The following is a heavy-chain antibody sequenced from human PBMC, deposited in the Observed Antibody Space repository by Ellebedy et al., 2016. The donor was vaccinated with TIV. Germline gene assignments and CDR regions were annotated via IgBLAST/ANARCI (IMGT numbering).Heavy chain of an antibody. CDR3: ARGWPGTYLFDS. J-gene: IGHJ4*02. CDR2: IYYSGRT. D-gene: IGHD5-24*01. Sequence: SETLSLXXTVSGGSISSNSYNWGWIRQPPGKGLEWIGSIYYSGRTSLNSSLRSRVTISLDTSKNQFSLKLTSVTAADTAVYYCARGWPGTYLFDSWGQGTLVTVSS. V-gene: IGHV4-39*07. CDR1: GGSISSNSYN.